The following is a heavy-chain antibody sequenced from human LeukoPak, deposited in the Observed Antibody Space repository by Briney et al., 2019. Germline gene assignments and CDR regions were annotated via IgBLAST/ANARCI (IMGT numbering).Heavy chain of an antibody. CDR3: AKDGYDYVWGSYRYTLRPFDY. D-gene: IGHD3-16*02. J-gene: IGHJ4*02. Sequence: GGSLRLSCAASGFTVSSMYMSWVRQAPGKGLEWVSVIYGGGSTFYADSVKGRFTISRDNSKNTLYLQMNSLRAEDTAVYYCAKDGYDYVWGSYRYTLRPFDYWGQGTLVTVSS. CDR2: IYGGGST. CDR1: GFTVSSMY. V-gene: IGHV3-53*01.